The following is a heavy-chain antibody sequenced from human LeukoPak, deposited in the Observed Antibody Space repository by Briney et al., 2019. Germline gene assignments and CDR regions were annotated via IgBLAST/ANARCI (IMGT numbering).Heavy chain of an antibody. V-gene: IGHV1-2*02. D-gene: IGHD1-26*01. J-gene: IGHJ6*03. CDR1: GYTFTGYY. CDR3: ARGGSGSYFYYYYYMDV. CDR2: VNPNSGGT. Sequence: ASGKVSCKASGYTFTGYYMHWVRQAPGQGLEWMGWVNPNSGGTNYAQKFQGRVTMTRDTSISTAYMGLSRLRSDDTAVYYCARGGSGSYFYYYYYMDVWGKGTTVTVSS.